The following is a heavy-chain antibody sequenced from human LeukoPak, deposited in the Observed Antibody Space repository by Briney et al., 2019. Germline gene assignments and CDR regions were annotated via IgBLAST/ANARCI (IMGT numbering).Heavy chain of an antibody. CDR1: GGTFSSYA. CDR2: IIPMLGTV. CDR3: AREDLAAGASAFDY. Sequence: ASVKVSCKVFGGTFSSYAINWVRQAPGQGLEWMGRIIPMLGTVNYAQKFQGRVTIIADKFTSTAYMELSSLRSEDTAVYYCAREDLAAGASAFDYWGQGTLVTVSS. D-gene: IGHD6-25*01. V-gene: IGHV1-69*04. J-gene: IGHJ4*02.